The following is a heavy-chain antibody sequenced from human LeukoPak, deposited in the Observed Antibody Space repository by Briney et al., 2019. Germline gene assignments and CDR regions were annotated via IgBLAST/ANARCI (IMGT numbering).Heavy chain of an antibody. CDR3: ARDLLGGGNLLDY. Sequence: ASVKVSYKASDYTFTNFGISWVRRASGQGLEWMGWLSPYSGSTNYAQNVQGRVTMSTDTSTSTAYMEMRSLRSDDTAVYYCARDLLGGGNLLDYWGQGTLVTVSS. V-gene: IGHV1-18*01. CDR2: LSPYSGST. D-gene: IGHD4-23*01. CDR1: DYTFTNFG. J-gene: IGHJ4*02.